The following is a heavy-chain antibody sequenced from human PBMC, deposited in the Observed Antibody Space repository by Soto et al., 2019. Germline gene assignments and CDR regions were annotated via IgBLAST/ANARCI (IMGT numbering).Heavy chain of an antibody. J-gene: IGHJ2*01. CDR3: ARGLAYCGGDCYGYFDL. D-gene: IGHD2-21*02. Sequence: ASVKVSCKASGGTFSSYAISWVRQAPGQGLEWMGGIIPIFGTANYAQKFQGRVTITADESTSTAYMELSSLRSEDTAVYYCARGLAYCGGDCYGYFDLWGRGTLVTVSS. CDR2: IIPIFGTA. V-gene: IGHV1-69*13. CDR1: GGTFSSYA.